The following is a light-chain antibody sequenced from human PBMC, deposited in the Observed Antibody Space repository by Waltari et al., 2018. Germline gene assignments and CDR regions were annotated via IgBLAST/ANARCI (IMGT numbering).Light chain of an antibody. V-gene: IGLV2-14*03. Sequence: QSALTPPASVSGSPGQSITISCPGTSRDICGYDYVSRYQQHPDKVPKVIIYDVSLRPSGISDRFSGSKSGNTASLTISGLQAEDEGDYYCSSFTTSDTLVIFGGGTKVTVL. J-gene: IGLJ2*01. CDR3: SSFTTSDTLVI. CDR2: DVS. CDR1: SRDICGYDY.